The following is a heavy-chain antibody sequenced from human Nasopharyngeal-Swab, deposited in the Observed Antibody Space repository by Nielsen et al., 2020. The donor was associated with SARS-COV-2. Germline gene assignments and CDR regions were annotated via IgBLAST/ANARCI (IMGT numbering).Heavy chain of an antibody. J-gene: IGHJ4*02. D-gene: IGHD2-2*02. CDR1: GFSFNTYA. Sequence: GESLKISCAASGFSFNTYAMSWVRQAPGKGLEWVSAITSSGANTYYADSVKGRFTISRDNSKNTLYLQMNSLRAEDTAVYYCARDLSPYCSSTSCYTRGIDYWGQGTLVTVSS. V-gene: IGHV3-23*01. CDR3: ARDLSPYCSSTSCYTRGIDY. CDR2: ITSSGANT.